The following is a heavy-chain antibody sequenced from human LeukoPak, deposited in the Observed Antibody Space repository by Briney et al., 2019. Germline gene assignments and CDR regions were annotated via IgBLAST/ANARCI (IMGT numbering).Heavy chain of an antibody. D-gene: IGHD3-3*01. V-gene: IGHV3-23*01. CDR1: GFTFSSYA. CDR2: ISGSGGST. J-gene: IGHJ6*03. Sequence: GGSLRLSCAASGFTFSSYAMSWVRQAPGKGLEWVSAISGSGGSTYYADSVKGRFTISRDNSKNTLYLQMNSLRAEDTAVYYCAKAIFGVVNKLDYYYYMDVWGKGATVTVSS. CDR3: AKAIFGVVNKLDYYYYMDV.